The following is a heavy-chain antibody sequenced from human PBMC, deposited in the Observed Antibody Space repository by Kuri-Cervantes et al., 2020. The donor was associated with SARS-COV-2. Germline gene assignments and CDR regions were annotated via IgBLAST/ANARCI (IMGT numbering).Heavy chain of an antibody. V-gene: IGHV4-39*07. CDR1: GGSISSSSYY. Sequence: SETLSLTCTVSGGSISSSSYYWGWIRQPPGKGLEWIGSIYYSGSTYYNPSLKSRVTISLDVSKSQFSLKLNSVTAADTALYFCANSLDRQDAFDIWGQGTMVTVSS. J-gene: IGHJ3*02. CDR3: ANSLDRQDAFDI. D-gene: IGHD2-21*01. CDR2: IYYSGST.